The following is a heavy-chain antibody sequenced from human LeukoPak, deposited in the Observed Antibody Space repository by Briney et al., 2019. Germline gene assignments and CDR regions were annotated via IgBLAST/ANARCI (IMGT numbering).Heavy chain of an antibody. Sequence: PGGSLRLSCAASGFTFSSYAMSWVRQAPGKGLEWVSVISGSGTNTYYADSVKGRLTISRDNSKNTMYLQMNSLRAEDTAVYSCAKVPFAIFGVDYFDYWGQGTLVTVSS. CDR2: ISGSGTNT. CDR1: GFTFSSYA. CDR3: AKVPFAIFGVDYFDY. D-gene: IGHD3-3*01. V-gene: IGHV3-23*01. J-gene: IGHJ4*02.